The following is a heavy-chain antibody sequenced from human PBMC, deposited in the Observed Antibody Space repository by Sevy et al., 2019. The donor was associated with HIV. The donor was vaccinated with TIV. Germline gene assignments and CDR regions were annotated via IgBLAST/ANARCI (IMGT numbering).Heavy chain of an antibody. D-gene: IGHD3-3*01. CDR2: IYYSGST. Sequence: SETLSLTCTVSGGSVSSGSYYWSWIRQPPGKGLEWIGYIYYSGSTNYNPSLKSRVTISVDTSKNRFFLKLSAVTAADSAVYYCAGGADSPTYYDFWSGYSTDYYGMDVWGQGTTVTVSS. CDR3: AGGADSPTYYDFWSGYSTDYYGMDV. J-gene: IGHJ6*02. CDR1: GGSVSSGSYY. V-gene: IGHV4-61*01.